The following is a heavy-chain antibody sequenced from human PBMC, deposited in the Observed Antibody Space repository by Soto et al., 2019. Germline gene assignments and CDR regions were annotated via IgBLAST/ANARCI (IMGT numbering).Heavy chain of an antibody. V-gene: IGHV3-7*01. CDR2: IKQDGSEK. J-gene: IGHJ5*02. Sequence: EVQLVESGGGLVQPGGSLRLSCAASGFTFSSYWMSWVRQAPGKGLEWVANIKQDGSEKYYVVSVKGRFTISRDNAKNSLYLQMNSLRAEDTAVYYCARSIAARLNWFDPWGQGTLVTVSS. CDR3: ARSIAARLNWFDP. CDR1: GFTFSSYW. D-gene: IGHD6-6*01.